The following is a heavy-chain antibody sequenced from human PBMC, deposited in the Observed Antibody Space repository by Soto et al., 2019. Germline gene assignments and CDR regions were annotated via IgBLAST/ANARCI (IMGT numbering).Heavy chain of an antibody. D-gene: IGHD3-22*01. CDR3: ARSYYDSTGFAVDP. V-gene: IGHV4-59*02. CDR2: MYFGGSF. J-gene: IGHJ5*02. CDR1: GASVSHGY. Sequence: QMQLQASGPGLVKPSETLSLTCNVSGASVSHGYWSWIRQPPGQGLEWIGFMYFGGSFNYNPSLTSRAIISVETSQTQFSMKLTSVTASDTAVYYCARSYYDSTGFAVDPWGHGTLVTVSS.